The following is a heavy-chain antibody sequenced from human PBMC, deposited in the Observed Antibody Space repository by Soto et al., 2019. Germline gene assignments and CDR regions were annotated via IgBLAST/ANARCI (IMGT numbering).Heavy chain of an antibody. Sequence: QVQLVESGGGVVQPGRSLRLSCAASGFTFSSYGMHWVRQAPGKGLEWVAVISYDGSNKYYADSVKGRFTISRDNSKNTLDLEMNSLRAEDTAVYYRAKNTAMAGYYCYGMNVWGQGTTVTVSS. V-gene: IGHV3-30*18. CDR1: GFTFSSYG. J-gene: IGHJ6*02. CDR2: ISYDGSNK. CDR3: AKNTAMAGYYCYGMNV. D-gene: IGHD5-18*01.